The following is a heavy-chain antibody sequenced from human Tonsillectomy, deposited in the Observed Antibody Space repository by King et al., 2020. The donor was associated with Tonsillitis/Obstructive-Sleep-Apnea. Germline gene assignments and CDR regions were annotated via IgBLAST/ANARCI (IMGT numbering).Heavy chain of an antibody. V-gene: IGHV7-4-1*02. CDR2: INTDTGNP. Sequence: VQLVESGSELKKPGASVKVSCKASGYTFTSYAMNWVRQAPGQGLEWMGWINTDTGNPTYAQGFTGRFVFFLDTSVRTAYLQISSLKAEDTAVYYCGRDGSGYCSTTSCYEDFHYYYYMDVWGKGTTVTVSS. CDR1: GYTFTSYA. CDR3: GRDGSGYCSTTSCYEDFHYYYYMDV. D-gene: IGHD2-2*03. J-gene: IGHJ6*03.